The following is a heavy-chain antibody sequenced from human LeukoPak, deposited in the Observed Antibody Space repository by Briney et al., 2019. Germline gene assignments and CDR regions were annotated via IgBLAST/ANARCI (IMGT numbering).Heavy chain of an antibody. J-gene: IGHJ4*02. Sequence: GGSLRLSCAASGFTVSSNYMSWVRQAPGKGLEWVSVIYSGGSTYYADSVKGRFTISRDNSKNTLYLQMNSLRAEDTAVYYCARAYCGGDCYWYYFDYWGQGTLVIVSS. CDR2: IYSGGST. V-gene: IGHV3-53*01. CDR1: GFTVSSNY. CDR3: ARAYCGGDCYWYYFDY. D-gene: IGHD2-21*02.